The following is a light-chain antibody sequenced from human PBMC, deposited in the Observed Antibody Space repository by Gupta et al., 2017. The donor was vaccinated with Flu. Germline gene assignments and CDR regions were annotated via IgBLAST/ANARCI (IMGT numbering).Light chain of an antibody. J-gene: IGLJ2*01. CDR1: SGSIGGSY. V-gene: IGLV6-57*01. CDR3: QSYDINTNAV. CDR2: EDN. Sequence: VTISCTRSSGSIGGSYVHWYQQRPGSSPKIVIYEDNKRPSGVPDRLSGSIDSSSNSASLTISGLTTEDEADYYCQSYDINTNAVFGGGTRLTVL.